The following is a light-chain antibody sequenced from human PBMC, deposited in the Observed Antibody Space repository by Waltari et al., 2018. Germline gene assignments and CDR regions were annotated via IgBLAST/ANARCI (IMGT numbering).Light chain of an antibody. CDR2: EGS. CDR1: SSGVGHNYF. J-gene: IGLJ2*01. Sequence: QSALTQPASVSGSPGQSITISCTGTSSGVGHNYFVSWYQHHPGKAPKLIIYEGSKRPSGISNRFSGFIAGNMASLTISGLQAEDEADYYCCSYATYSPVLLGGGTKLTVL. V-gene: IGLV2-23*01. CDR3: CSYATYSPVL.